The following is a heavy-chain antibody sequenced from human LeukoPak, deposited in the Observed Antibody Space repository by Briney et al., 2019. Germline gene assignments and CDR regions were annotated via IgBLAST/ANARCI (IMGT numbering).Heavy chain of an antibody. D-gene: IGHD2-8*01. V-gene: IGHV4-34*01. CDR1: GGSFSGYY. Sequence: PSETLSLTCAVYGGSFSGYYWSWIRQPPGKGLEWTGEINHSGSTNYNPSLKSRVTISVDTSKNQFSLKLSSVTAADTAVYYCARGLTNLPPGGYWGQGTLVTVSS. CDR2: INHSGST. J-gene: IGHJ4*02. CDR3: ARGLTNLPPGGY.